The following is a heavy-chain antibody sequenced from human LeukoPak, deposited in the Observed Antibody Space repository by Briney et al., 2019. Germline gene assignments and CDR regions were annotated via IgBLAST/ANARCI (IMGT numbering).Heavy chain of an antibody. D-gene: IGHD5-24*01. CDR1: GFTFSSYA. Sequence: TGGSLRLSCAASGFTFSSYAMSWVRQAPGKGLEWVSAISGSGGSTYYADSVKGRFTISRDNSKNTLYLQMNSLRAEDTAVYYCAKLVVERWLQFGYFDYWGQGTLVTVSS. CDR2: ISGSGGST. V-gene: IGHV3-23*01. J-gene: IGHJ4*02. CDR3: AKLVVERWLQFGYFDY.